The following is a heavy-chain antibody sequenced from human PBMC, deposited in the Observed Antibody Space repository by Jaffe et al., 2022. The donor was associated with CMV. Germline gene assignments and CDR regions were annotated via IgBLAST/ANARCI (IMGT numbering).Heavy chain of an antibody. Sequence: QVQLQESGPGLVKPSETLSLTCTVSGGSVTSGSHYWSWIRQPPGKGLEWIGYIYYSGGTNYNPSLKGRVSISVDVSKNQFSLKLSSVTAADTAVYYCARDFGDWGQGTLVTASS. J-gene: IGHJ4*02. V-gene: IGHV4-61*01. D-gene: IGHD2-21*01. CDR2: IYYSGGT. CDR3: ARDFGD. CDR1: GGSVTSGSHY.